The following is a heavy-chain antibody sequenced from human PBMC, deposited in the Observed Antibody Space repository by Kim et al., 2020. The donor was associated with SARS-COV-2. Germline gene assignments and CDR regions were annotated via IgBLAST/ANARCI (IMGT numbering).Heavy chain of an antibody. CDR2: INAGNGNT. J-gene: IGHJ4*02. V-gene: IGHV1-3*01. CDR1: GYTFRFYA. Sequence: ASVKVSCKASGYTFRFYAIHWVRQAPGQRLEWLGWINAGNGNTKYSQKFQGRLTFTSDTSATTAHMELSSLTSEDTSVYYCVREGGSMAFDNWGQGTLVTVAS. CDR3: VREGGSMAFDN.